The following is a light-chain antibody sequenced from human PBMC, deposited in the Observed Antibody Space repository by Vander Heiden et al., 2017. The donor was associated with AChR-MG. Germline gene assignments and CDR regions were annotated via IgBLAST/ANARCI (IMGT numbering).Light chain of an antibody. CDR2: GKN. CDR3: NSRDSSGNLWV. V-gene: IGLV3-19*01. J-gene: IGLJ1*01. Sequence: SSALTQDPAVSVALGQTVRITCQGDSLRSYYASWYQQKPGQAPVLVIYGKNNRPSGIPDRFSGSSSGNTASLTITGAQAEDEADYYCNSRDSSGNLWVFGTGTKVTVL. CDR1: SLRSYY.